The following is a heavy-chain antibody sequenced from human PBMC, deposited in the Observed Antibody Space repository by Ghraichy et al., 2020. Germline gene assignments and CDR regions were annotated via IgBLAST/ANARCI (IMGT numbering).Heavy chain of an antibody. D-gene: IGHD3-10*01. Sequence: SETLSLTCTVSGGSISSSSYYWGWIRQPPGKGLEWIGSIYYSGSTYYNPSLKSRVTISVDTSKNQFSLKLSSVTAADTAVYYCARHRLDSGSGSYSNSGFDYWGQGTLVTVSS. CDR2: IYYSGST. J-gene: IGHJ4*02. V-gene: IGHV4-39*01. CDR1: GGSISSSSYY. CDR3: ARHRLDSGSGSYSNSGFDY.